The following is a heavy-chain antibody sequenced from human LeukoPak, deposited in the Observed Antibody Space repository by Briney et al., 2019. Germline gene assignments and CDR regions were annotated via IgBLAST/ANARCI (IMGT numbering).Heavy chain of an antibody. D-gene: IGHD3-9*01. Sequence: ASVKVSCKASGYTFTSYGISWVRQAPGQGLEWMGWISAYNGNTNYARKLQGRVTMATDTSTSTAYMELRSLRSDDTAVYYCARDSTLDWFPRDWYFDLWGRGTLVTVSS. CDR3: ARDSTLDWFPRDWYFDL. V-gene: IGHV1-18*04. J-gene: IGHJ2*01. CDR1: GYTFTSYG. CDR2: ISAYNGNT.